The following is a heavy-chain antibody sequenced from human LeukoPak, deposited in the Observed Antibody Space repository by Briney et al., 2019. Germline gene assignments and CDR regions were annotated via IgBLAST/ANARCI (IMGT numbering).Heavy chain of an antibody. CDR2: IYHSGST. J-gene: IGHJ6*03. V-gene: IGHV4-38-2*02. CDR1: GYSISSGYY. D-gene: IGHD6-19*01. Sequence: MPSETLSLTCTVSGYSISSGYYWGWIRQPPGKGLEWIGSIYHSGSTYYNPSLKSRVTISVDTSKNQFSLKLSSVTAADTAVYYCARDSADQYSSGWYANYYYYYMDVWGKGTTVTVSS. CDR3: ARDSADQYSSGWYANYYYYYMDV.